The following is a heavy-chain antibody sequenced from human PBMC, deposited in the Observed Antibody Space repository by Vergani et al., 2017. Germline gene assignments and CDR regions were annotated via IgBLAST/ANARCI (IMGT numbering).Heavy chain of an antibody. CDR2: ISYDGSNK. V-gene: IGHV3-30*18. Sequence: QVQLVESGGGVVQPGRSLRLSCAASGFTFSSYGMHWVRQAPGKGLEWVAVISYDGSNKYYADSVKGRFTISRDNSKNTLYLQMNSRGVEDTAVYYCSKDRRIMYNWFDPWGQGTLVTVSS. CDR1: GFTFSSYG. D-gene: IGHD3-16*01. J-gene: IGHJ5*02. CDR3: SKDRRIMYNWFDP.